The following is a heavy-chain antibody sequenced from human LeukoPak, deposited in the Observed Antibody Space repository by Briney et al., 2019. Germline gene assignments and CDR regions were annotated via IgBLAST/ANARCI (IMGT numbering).Heavy chain of an antibody. CDR2: MNPNSGNT. J-gene: IGHJ6*02. CDR3: ASAEHFGYCSGGSCYYYGMDV. Sequence: ASVKVSCKASGYTFTSYDINWVRQATGQGLEWMGWMNPNSGNTGYAQKFQGRVTMTRNTSISTAYMELSSLRSEDTAVYYCASAEHFGYCSGGSCYYYGMDVWGQGTTVTVSS. V-gene: IGHV1-8*01. CDR1: GYTFTSYD. D-gene: IGHD2-15*01.